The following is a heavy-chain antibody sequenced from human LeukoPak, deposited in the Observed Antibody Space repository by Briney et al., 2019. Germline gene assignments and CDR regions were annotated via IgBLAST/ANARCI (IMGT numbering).Heavy chain of an antibody. Sequence: GGSLRLSCAASGFTFSSYSMNWVRQAPGKGLEWVSPISSSSSYIHYADSVKGRFTISRHNAKNALYLQMNSLRDDDTAGYYCARDPPVPAASSIAWVIPWGQGTLVTVSS. CDR3: ARDPPVPAASSIAWVIP. CDR2: ISSSSSYI. D-gene: IGHD2-2*01. J-gene: IGHJ5*02. V-gene: IGHV3-21*04. CDR1: GFTFSSYS.